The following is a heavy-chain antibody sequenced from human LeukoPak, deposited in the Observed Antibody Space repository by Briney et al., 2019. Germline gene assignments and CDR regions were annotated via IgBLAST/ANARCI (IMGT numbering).Heavy chain of an antibody. V-gene: IGHV1-69*05. D-gene: IGHD3-3*01. CDR3: ARSIISLEWANLGYYYYYMDV. J-gene: IGHJ6*03. CDR2: IIPIFGTA. Sequence: ASVKVSCKASGGTFSSYAISWVRQAPGQGLEWMGGIIPIFGTANYAQKFQGRVTITTDESTSTAYMELSSLRSEDTAVYYCARSIISLEWANLGYYYYYMDVWGKGTTVTVSS. CDR1: GGTFSSYA.